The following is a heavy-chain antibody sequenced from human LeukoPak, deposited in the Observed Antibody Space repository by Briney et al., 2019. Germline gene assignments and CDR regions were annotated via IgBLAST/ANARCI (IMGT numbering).Heavy chain of an antibody. CDR2: ISGSGVTT. V-gene: IGHV3-23*01. J-gene: IGHJ4*02. D-gene: IGHD5-12*01. Sequence: GGSLRLSCAASGFTFSNYGMSWVRQAPGKGLEWVSAISGSGVTTYYADSVKGRFTISRDNAKNSQYLQMNSLRAEDTAVYYCARDPWTNSDYDGFDYWGQGTLVTVSS. CDR1: GFTFSNYG. CDR3: ARDPWTNSDYDGFDY.